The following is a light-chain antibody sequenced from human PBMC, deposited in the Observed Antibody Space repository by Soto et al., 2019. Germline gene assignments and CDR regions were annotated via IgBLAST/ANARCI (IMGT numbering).Light chain of an antibody. CDR3: QQDNSYGT. J-gene: IGKJ1*01. CDR1: QSISSW. Sequence: DIQMTQSPSTLSASVGDRVTITCRASQSISSWWAWYQQKQGKAPKLLIYKASSLDSGVQSRFSGSGSGTEFTLTISSLQPDDFATYYCQQDNSYGTFGQGTK. CDR2: KAS. V-gene: IGKV1-5*03.